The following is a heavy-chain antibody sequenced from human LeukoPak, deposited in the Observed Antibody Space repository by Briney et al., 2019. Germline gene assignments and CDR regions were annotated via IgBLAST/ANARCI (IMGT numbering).Heavy chain of an antibody. CDR3: ARGYWNFGL. Sequence: GGSLRLSCVASGFIFSNFWMTWVRQAPGKGLEWVANIKQDGSEKNYVDSVKGRFTSSRDNAKNSLYLQMNRLRAEDTAVYFCARGYWNFGLWGRGTQFTVSS. CDR2: IKQDGSEK. CDR1: GFIFSNFW. J-gene: IGHJ2*01. V-gene: IGHV3-7*01.